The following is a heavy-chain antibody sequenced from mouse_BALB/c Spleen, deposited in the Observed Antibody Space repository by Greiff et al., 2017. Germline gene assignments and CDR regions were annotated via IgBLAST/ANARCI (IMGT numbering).Heavy chain of an antibody. CDR3: ARPSYYGSSYGWFAY. CDR1: GYTFTSYW. Sequence: VKLMESGAELAKPGASVKMSCKASGYTFTSYWMHWVKQRPGQGLEWIGYINPSTGYTEYNQKFKDKATLTADKSSSTAYMQLSSLTSEDSAVYYCARPSYYGSSYGWFAYWGQGTLVTVSA. V-gene: IGHV1-7*01. D-gene: IGHD1-1*01. CDR2: INPSTGYT. J-gene: IGHJ3*01.